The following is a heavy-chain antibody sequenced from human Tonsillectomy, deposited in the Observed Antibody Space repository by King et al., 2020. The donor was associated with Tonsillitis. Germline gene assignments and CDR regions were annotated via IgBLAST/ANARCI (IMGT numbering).Heavy chain of an antibody. V-gene: IGHV4-34*01. CDR2: INHSGST. J-gene: IGHJ2*01. Sequence: HVQLQQWGAGLLKPSETLSLTCAVYGGSFSGYYWSWIRQPPGKGLEWIGEINHSGSTNYNPSLKSRVTISGDTSKKQFSLKLSSVTAADTAVYYCARVDIVVVPAALSYFDLWGRGTLVTVSS. CDR3: ARVDIVVVPAALSYFDL. CDR1: GGSFSGYY. D-gene: IGHD2-2*01.